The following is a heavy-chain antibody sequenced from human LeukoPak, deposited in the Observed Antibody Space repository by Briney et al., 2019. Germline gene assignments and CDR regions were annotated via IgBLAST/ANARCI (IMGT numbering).Heavy chain of an antibody. J-gene: IGHJ4*02. CDR2: IYYSGST. V-gene: IGHV4-59*06. Sequence: SETLSLTCTVSDGSISSNYWSWIRQPPGKGLEWIGYIYYSGSTYYNPSLKSRVTISVDTSKNQFSLKLSSVTAADTAVYYCARGPLFDYWGQGTLVTVSS. CDR3: ARGPLFDY. CDR1: DGSISSNY.